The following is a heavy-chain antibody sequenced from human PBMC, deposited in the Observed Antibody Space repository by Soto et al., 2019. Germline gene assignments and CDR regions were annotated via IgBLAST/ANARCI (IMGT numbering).Heavy chain of an antibody. D-gene: IGHD5-18*01. J-gene: IGHJ4*02. CDR3: VVDTTGLLDY. CDR2: IWYDGNKK. CDR1: GFSFRSYG. Sequence: GGSLRLSCAASGFSFRSYGMHWVRQAPGKGLEWVAVIWYDGNKKYYGDSVRGRFTISRDDSQNTLYLEMNSLRAEDTAVYYCVVDTTGLLDYWGQGTLVTVSS. V-gene: IGHV3-33*03.